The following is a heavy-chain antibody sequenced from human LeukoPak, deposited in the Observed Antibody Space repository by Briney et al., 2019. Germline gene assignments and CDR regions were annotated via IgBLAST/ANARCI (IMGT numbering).Heavy chain of an antibody. CDR3: ARSPYYYGSGSLYYYYGMDV. CDR1: GFTFSSYA. D-gene: IGHD3-10*01. J-gene: IGHJ6*02. V-gene: IGHV3-30*04. CDR2: ISYDGSNK. Sequence: PGGSLRLSCAASGFTFSSYAMHWVRQAPGKGLEWVAVISYDGSNKYYADSVKGRFTISRDNSKNTLYLQMNSLRAEDTAVNYCARSPYYYGSGSLYYYYGMDVWGQGTTVTVSS.